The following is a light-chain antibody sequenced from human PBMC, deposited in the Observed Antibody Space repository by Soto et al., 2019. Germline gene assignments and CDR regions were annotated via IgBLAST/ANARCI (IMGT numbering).Light chain of an antibody. CDR2: EVS. CDR3: SSYTSSRTHI. V-gene: IGLV2-14*01. J-gene: IGLJ2*01. CDR1: SSDVGAYNY. Sequence: QAVVTQPASVSGSPGQSITISCTGTSSDVGAYNYVSWYQQHPGKAPKLMIYEVSNRPSGVSNRFSGSKSANTASLTISGVQAEDEADYYCSSYTSSRTHIFGGATKLTVL.